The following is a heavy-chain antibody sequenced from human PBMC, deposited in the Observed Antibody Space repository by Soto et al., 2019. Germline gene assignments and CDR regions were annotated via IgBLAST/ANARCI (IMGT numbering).Heavy chain of an antibody. CDR3: ARPRNNYDSSGSNDAFAF. D-gene: IGHD3-22*01. Sequence: QLQLQESGPGLVKSSETLSLTCTVSGGSISRSSYYWAWIRQPPGKGLEWIGNIHYSGSTYYNPSLKSRVPISVDTSKNQFSLKLSSVTAADTAVYYCARPRNNYDSSGSNDAFAFWGQGTMGTVSS. J-gene: IGHJ3*01. CDR2: IHYSGST. V-gene: IGHV4-39*01. CDR1: GGSISRSSYY.